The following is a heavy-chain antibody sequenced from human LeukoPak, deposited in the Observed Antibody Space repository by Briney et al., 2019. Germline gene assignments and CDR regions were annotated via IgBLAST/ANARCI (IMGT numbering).Heavy chain of an antibody. D-gene: IGHD1-26*01. Sequence: SETLSLTCSVSGGSISRSSYFWGWIRQPPGKGLEWIGSMYYSGTAYYNPSLRSRVTISVDTSKNQFSLKLSSVTAADTAVYYCASSPGVGATLRFDYWGQGTLVTVSS. CDR2: MYYSGTA. CDR1: GGSISRSSYF. J-gene: IGHJ4*02. CDR3: ASSPGVGATLRFDY. V-gene: IGHV4-39*07.